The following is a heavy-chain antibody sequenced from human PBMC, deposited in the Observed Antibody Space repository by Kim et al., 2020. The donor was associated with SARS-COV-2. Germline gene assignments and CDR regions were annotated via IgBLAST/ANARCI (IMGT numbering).Heavy chain of an antibody. Sequence: GKSKLYADSVKGRCSISRDNFKNTLYLQMNSLGAEDSAVYFCGGLGYGLDVWGQGTTVTVSS. CDR3: GGLGYGLDV. V-gene: IGHV3-30*01. D-gene: IGHD3-3*01. J-gene: IGHJ6*02. CDR2: GKSK.